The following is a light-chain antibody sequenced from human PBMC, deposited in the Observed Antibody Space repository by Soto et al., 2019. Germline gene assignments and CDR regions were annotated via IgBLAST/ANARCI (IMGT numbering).Light chain of an antibody. Sequence: DLQMTQSPSSPSASVGDRVTITCQPCQSISSYLNRYQQKPGKAPKLLIYAASSLQSGVPSRFSGSGSGTDFTLTISSLQPEDFATYYCQQSYSTPRTFGQGTKLDIK. V-gene: IGKV1-39*01. J-gene: IGKJ1*01. CDR2: AAS. CDR3: QQSYSTPRT. CDR1: QSISSY.